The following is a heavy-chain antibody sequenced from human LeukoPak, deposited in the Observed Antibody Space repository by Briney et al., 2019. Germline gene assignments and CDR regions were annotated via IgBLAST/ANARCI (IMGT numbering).Heavy chain of an antibody. CDR2: INHSGST. D-gene: IGHD6-6*01. CDR1: GGSFSGYY. V-gene: IGHV4-34*01. CDR3: ARHGLSIVAPGRWFDP. J-gene: IGHJ5*02. Sequence: PSETLSLTCAVYGGSFSGYYWSWIRQPPGKGLEWIGEINHSGSTNYNPSLKSRVTISVDTSKNQFSLKLRSVTAADTAVYYCARHGLSIVAPGRWFDPWGQGTLVTVPS.